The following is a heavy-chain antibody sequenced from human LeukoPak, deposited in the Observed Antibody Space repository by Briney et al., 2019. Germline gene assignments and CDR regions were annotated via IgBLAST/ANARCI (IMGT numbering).Heavy chain of an antibody. V-gene: IGHV3-23*01. CDR3: SKDSGRARLRWDFDY. Sequence: PGGSLRLSCAASGFTFSIYAMSWVRQTPGKGLEWVSTIGSDGGSTYYADSVKGRFTISRDNSKNTLFLQMNSLSAGDTAVYYYSKDSGRARLRWDFDYWGQGTLVTVFS. CDR2: IGSDGGST. J-gene: IGHJ4*02. D-gene: IGHD4-23*01. CDR1: GFTFSIYA.